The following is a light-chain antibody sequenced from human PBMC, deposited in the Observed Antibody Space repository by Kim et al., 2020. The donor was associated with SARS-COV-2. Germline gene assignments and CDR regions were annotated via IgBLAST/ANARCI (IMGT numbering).Light chain of an antibody. J-gene: IGLJ2*01. Sequence: GQRVTISCTGSSSNIGAGYDVHWYQQFPGAAPKLLIYGNNNRASGVPERFSGSKSGTSASLAITGLQAEDEADYYCQSYDNSLIVIFGGGTKLTVL. CDR1: SSNIGAGYD. CDR3: QSYDNSLIVI. V-gene: IGLV1-40*01. CDR2: GNN.